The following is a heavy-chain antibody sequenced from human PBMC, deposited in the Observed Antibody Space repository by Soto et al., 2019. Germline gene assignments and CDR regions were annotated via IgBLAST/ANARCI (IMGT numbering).Heavy chain of an antibody. CDR2: ISAYNGNT. CDR3: ARSVVVVPAAILSYMDV. CDR1: GYTFTSYG. D-gene: IGHD2-2*01. Sequence: ASVKVSCKASGYTFTSYGISWVRQAPGQGLEWMGWISAYNGNTNYAQKLQGRVTMTTDTSTSTVYMELRSLRSDDTAVYYCARSVVVVPAAILSYMDVWGKGTTVTVSS. V-gene: IGHV1-18*01. J-gene: IGHJ6*03.